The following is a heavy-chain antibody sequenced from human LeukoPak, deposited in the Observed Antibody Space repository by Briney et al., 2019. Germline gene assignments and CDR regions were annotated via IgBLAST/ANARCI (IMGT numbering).Heavy chain of an antibody. J-gene: IGHJ3*02. D-gene: IGHD3-22*01. V-gene: IGHV4-4*02. CDR2: IYHSGST. Sequence: PSETLSLTCAVSGGSISSSNWWGWVRQPPGKGLEWIGEIYHSGSTNYNPSLKSRVTISVDESKNQFSLKLRSVTAADTAVYHCARLQRITMNAFDIWGQGTMATVSS. CDR1: GGSISSSNW. CDR3: ARLQRITMNAFDI.